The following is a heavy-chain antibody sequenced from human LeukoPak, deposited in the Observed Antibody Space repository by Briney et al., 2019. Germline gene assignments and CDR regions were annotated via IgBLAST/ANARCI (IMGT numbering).Heavy chain of an antibody. D-gene: IGHD2-15*01. CDR2: INHSGST. CDR1: GGSFSGYY. Sequence: SETLSLTCAVYGGSFSGYYWSWIRQPPGKGLEWIGEINHSGSTNYNPSLKSRVTISVDTSKNQFSLKLSSVTAADTAVYYCARPKGYCSGGSCYSVFDYWGQGTLVTVSS. CDR3: ARPKGYCSGGSCYSVFDY. V-gene: IGHV4-34*01. J-gene: IGHJ4*02.